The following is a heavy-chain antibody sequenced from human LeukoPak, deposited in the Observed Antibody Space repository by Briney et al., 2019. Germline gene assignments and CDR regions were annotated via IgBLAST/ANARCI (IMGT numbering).Heavy chain of an antibody. Sequence: SETLSLTCTVSGASVSSGSYYWSWIRQPPGKGLEWIAYIYYSGSTNSNPSLKSRVTISVDTSKNQFSLKLNSVTAADTAVYYCARETGDGTFWGQGTLVTVSS. D-gene: IGHD7-27*01. V-gene: IGHV4-61*01. CDR1: GASVSSGSYY. J-gene: IGHJ4*02. CDR2: IYYSGST. CDR3: ARETGDGTF.